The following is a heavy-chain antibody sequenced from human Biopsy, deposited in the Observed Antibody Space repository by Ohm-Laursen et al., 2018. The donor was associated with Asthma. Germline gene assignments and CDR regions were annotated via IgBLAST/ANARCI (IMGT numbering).Heavy chain of an antibody. V-gene: IGHV1-69*13. Sequence: GASVKVSCKPSGGTFSSHSISWVRQAPGQGLEWMEGIIPIFDTPNYAQKFQGRVTITADESTTTAYMELSSLRSEDTAVYYCVTSGGDYGYFGLDVWGQGTTVTVSS. CDR1: GGTFSSHS. J-gene: IGHJ6*02. CDR3: VTSGGDYGYFGLDV. D-gene: IGHD4-17*01. CDR2: IIPIFDTP.